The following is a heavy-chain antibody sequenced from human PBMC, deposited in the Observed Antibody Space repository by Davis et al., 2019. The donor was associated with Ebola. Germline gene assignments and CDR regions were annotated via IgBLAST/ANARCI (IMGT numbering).Heavy chain of an antibody. CDR2: ISSSSSYI. J-gene: IGHJ6*02. V-gene: IGHV3-21*01. Sequence: GESLKISCAASGFTFSSYSMNWVRQAPGKGLEWVSSISSSSSYIYYADSVKGRFTISRDNAKNSLYLQMNSLRAEDTAVYYCAIGRGGKSRYGMDVWGQGTTVTVSS. CDR3: AIGRGGKSRYGMDV. D-gene: IGHD4-23*01. CDR1: GFTFSSYS.